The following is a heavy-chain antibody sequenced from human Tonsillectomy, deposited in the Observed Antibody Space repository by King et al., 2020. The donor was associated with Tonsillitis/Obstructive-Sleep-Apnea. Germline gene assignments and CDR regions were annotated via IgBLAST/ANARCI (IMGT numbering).Heavy chain of an antibody. Sequence: VQLVESGGGVVQPGRSLRLSCAASGFTFSNFPMYWVRQAPGKGLEWVAVISYDGSNNYYADPVKGRFAVSRDNSKNTLYLEMNSLRAEDTAVCYCAPLPAAIFDYWGQGTLVTVSS. V-gene: IGHV3-30*01. J-gene: IGHJ4*02. CDR1: GFTFSNFP. CDR2: ISYDGSNN. CDR3: APLPAAIFDY. D-gene: IGHD2-2*01.